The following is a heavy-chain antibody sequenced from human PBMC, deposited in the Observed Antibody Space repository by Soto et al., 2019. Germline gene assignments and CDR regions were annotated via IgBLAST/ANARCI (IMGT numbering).Heavy chain of an antibody. J-gene: IGHJ5*02. CDR3: ASSSLVGYCSSTSCRTWFDP. V-gene: IGHV1-69*06. D-gene: IGHD2-2*03. CDR2: IIPIFGTA. Sequence: SVKVSCKASGGTFSSYAISWVRQAPGQGLEWMGGIIPIFGTANYAQKFQGRVTITADKSTSTAYMELSSLRSEDTAVHYCASSSLVGYCSSTSCRTWFDPWGQGTLVTVSS. CDR1: GGTFSSYA.